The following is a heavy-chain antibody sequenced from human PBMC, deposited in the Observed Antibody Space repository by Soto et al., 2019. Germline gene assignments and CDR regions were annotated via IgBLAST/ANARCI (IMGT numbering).Heavy chain of an antibody. CDR1: GGSFSGYY. Sequence: SATQSLTCAVYGGSFSGYYWSWIRQPPGKGLEWIGEINHSGSTNYNPSLKSRVTISVDTSKNQFSLKLSSVTAADTAVYYCARLRDRPIYYYYGMDVWGQGTTVTVSS. CDR3: ARLRDRPIYYYYGMDV. V-gene: IGHV4-34*01. CDR2: INHSGST. J-gene: IGHJ6*02.